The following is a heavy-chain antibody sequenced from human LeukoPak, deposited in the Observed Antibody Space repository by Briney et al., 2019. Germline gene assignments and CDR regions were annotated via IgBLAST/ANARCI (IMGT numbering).Heavy chain of an antibody. Sequence: GGSLRLSCAASGFTFSSYAMSWVRQVPGKGLEWVSAISGSGGSTYYADSVKGRLTISRDNSKNTLYLQMNSLRAEDTAVYYCAKSAYDSSGYYFLADAFDIWGQGTMVTVSS. CDR2: ISGSGGST. CDR1: GFTFSSYA. J-gene: IGHJ3*02. V-gene: IGHV3-23*01. D-gene: IGHD3-22*01. CDR3: AKSAYDSSGYYFLADAFDI.